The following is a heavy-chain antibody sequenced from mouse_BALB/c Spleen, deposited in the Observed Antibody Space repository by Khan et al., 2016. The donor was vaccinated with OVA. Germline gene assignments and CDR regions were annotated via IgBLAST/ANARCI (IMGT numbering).Heavy chain of an antibody. CDR2: IDPENGKS. Sequence: VQLQQSGAELVRPGALVKLSCKASGFNIKDYYMNWVKQRAEQGLEWIGWIDPENGKSIYDPKFQGKATVTADTSSNTAYLQLSSLTSEDTAVYYCARSGYFAWFGYWGQGTLVTVSA. V-gene: IGHV14-1*02. J-gene: IGHJ3*01. CDR1: GFNIKDYY. CDR3: ARSGYFAWFGY.